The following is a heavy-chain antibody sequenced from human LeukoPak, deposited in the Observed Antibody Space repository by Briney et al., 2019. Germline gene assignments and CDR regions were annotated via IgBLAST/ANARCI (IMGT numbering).Heavy chain of an antibody. Sequence: ASVKVSCKASGYTFTGYYMHWVRQAPGQGLEWMGWISAYNGNTNYAQKLQGRVTMTTDTSTSTAYMELRSLRSDDTAVYYCARPISSGWYYFDYWGQGTLVTVSS. CDR1: GYTFTGYY. CDR3: ARPISSGWYYFDY. CDR2: ISAYNGNT. V-gene: IGHV1-18*04. J-gene: IGHJ4*02. D-gene: IGHD6-19*01.